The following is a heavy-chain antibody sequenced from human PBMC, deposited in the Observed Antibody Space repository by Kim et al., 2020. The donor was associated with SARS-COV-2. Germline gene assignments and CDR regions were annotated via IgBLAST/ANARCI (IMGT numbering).Heavy chain of an antibody. Sequence: GGSLRLSCAASGFTFSSYAMHWVRQAPGKGLEWVAVISYDGSNKYYADSVKGRFTISRDNSKNTLYLQMNSLRAEDTAVYYCARDRHPPNYDILTGQWRPYYYYGMDVWGQGTTVTVSS. D-gene: IGHD3-9*01. CDR1: GFTFSSYA. J-gene: IGHJ6*02. V-gene: IGHV3-30*04. CDR2: ISYDGSNK. CDR3: ARDRHPPNYDILTGQWRPYYYYGMDV.